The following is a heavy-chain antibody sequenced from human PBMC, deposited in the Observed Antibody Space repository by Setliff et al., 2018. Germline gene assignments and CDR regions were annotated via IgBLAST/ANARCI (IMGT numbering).Heavy chain of an antibody. V-gene: IGHV3-49*04. CDR2: IKNKGYGETT. CDR3: TRDRGPYDFWGAYFVY. CDR1: GFTFSSYA. J-gene: IGHJ4*02. D-gene: IGHD3-3*01. Sequence: LRLSCAASGFTFSSYAMSWVRQAPGKGLEWIGLIKNKGYGETTEFAASVKGRSTISRDDSKSIAYLHMSSLKTEDTAVYYCTRDRGPYDFWGAYFVYWGQGSLVTVSS.